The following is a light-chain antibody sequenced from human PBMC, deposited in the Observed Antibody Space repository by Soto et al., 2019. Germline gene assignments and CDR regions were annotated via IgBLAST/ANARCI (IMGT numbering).Light chain of an antibody. Sequence: DIQMTQSPSSLSASVGDRVTISCRASQGVSNYLIWYQQRQGRAPKLLIYAASNLVSGVPSRFSGSGSVTNFDRTISSLQPEDFAPYYCQQSYSTPHTFGQGTKLETK. CDR2: AAS. J-gene: IGKJ2*01. V-gene: IGKV1-39*01. CDR3: QQSYSTPHT. CDR1: QGVSNY.